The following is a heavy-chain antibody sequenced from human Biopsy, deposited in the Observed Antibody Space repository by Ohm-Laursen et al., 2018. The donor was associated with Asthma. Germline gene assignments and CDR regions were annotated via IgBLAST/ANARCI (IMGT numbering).Heavy chain of an antibody. CDR1: GFTFSSYS. D-gene: IGHD4-17*01. CDR2: ISSSSSTI. J-gene: IGHJ1*01. CDR3: ARPRWGPYGY. Sequence: SLRLSCAASGFTFSSYSMNWVRQTPGKGLEWVSYISSSSSTIYYEDSVKGRFTISRDNAKNSLYLQMNSLRDEDTAVYYCARPRWGPYGYWGQGTLVTVSS. V-gene: IGHV3-48*02.